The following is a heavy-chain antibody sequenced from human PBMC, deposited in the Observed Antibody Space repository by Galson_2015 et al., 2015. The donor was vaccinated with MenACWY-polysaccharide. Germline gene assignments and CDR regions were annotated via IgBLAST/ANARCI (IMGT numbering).Heavy chain of an antibody. CDR2: IQCDGSQK. Sequence: SLRLSCAASGSKFRGSGMRWVRQAPGKGLEWVAVIQCDGSQKQYTDSVRGRFSISRDNSKNTLYLEMNSLRAEDTALYYCAREGSRIVFHAFDIWGQGTMVIVSS. D-gene: IGHD3-10*02. V-gene: IGHV3-33*01. CDR3: AREGSRIVFHAFDI. CDR1: GSKFRGSG. J-gene: IGHJ3*02.